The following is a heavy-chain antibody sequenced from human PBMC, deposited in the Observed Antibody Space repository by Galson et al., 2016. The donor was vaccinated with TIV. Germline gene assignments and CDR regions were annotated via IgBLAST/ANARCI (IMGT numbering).Heavy chain of an antibody. V-gene: IGHV5-51*01. D-gene: IGHD3-22*01. CDR1: GYPFSGYY. J-gene: IGHJ2*01. CDR3: ATHDSSAFSNWYFNL. CDR2: VYPGNSHT. Sequence: QSGAEVKKTGESLKISCRGSGYPFSGYYIGWVRQVPGQGLEWMGIVYPGNSHTVYSPSFEGHVTISADTSTSPAYLQWRSLKASDTAMYYCATHDSSAFSNWYFNLWGRGTLVTVSS.